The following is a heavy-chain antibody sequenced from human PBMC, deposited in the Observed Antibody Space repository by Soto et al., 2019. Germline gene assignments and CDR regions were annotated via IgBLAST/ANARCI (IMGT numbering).Heavy chain of an antibody. CDR2: IIPILGIV. J-gene: IGHJ4*02. V-gene: IGHV1-69*08. D-gene: IGHD5-12*01. CDR1: GGTFSSYT. Sequence: QVQLVQSGAEVKKPGSSVKVSCKASGGTFSSYTISWVRQAPGQGLEWMGRIIPILGIVNYAQKFQGRVTITADKSTRTAYMELSSLRSEDTAVYYCARDPSAYDLPAYWGQGTLVTVSS. CDR3: ARDPSAYDLPAY.